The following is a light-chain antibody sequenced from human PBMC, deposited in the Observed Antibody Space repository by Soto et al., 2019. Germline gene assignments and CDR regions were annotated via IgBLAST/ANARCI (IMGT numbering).Light chain of an antibody. CDR3: QSYDSSMSVVL. V-gene: IGLV1-40*01. J-gene: IGLJ2*01. Sequence: SVLTQPPSVSGAPGQRVTISCTGSSSNIGAGYDVHWYQQLPGTAPKLLIYGNSNRPSGVPDRFSGSKSGTSASLAITGLQAEDEADYYCQSYDSSMSVVLFGGGTKVTVL. CDR2: GNS. CDR1: SSNIGAGYD.